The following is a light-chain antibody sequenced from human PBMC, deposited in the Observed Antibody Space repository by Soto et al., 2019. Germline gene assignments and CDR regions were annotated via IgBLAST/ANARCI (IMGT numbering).Light chain of an antibody. CDR2: KAS. V-gene: IGKV1-5*03. Sequence: DIQMTQSPSTLSASVGDRVTITCRASQSLNFWFAWYQQKPGRAPKLLIYKASSLESGVPSRLSGSGSGTYYTLTISGLQPDDSATYDCHQYHSYSRTFGQGTKVEVK. CDR3: HQYHSYSRT. J-gene: IGKJ1*01. CDR1: QSLNFW.